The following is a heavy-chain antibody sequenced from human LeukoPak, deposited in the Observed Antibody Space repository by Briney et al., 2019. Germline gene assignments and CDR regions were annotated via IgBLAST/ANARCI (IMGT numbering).Heavy chain of an antibody. J-gene: IGHJ4*02. D-gene: IGHD1-1*01. V-gene: IGHV4-39*01. CDR2: IYYSGST. CDR1: GGSISSSSYY. CDR3: ARPYKNWRFVY. Sequence: SETLSLTCTVSGGSISSSSYYWGWIRQPPGKGLEWIGSIYYSGSTYYNPSLKSRVAISVDTSKNQFSLKLSSVTAADTAVYYCARPYKNWRFVYWGQGTLVTVSS.